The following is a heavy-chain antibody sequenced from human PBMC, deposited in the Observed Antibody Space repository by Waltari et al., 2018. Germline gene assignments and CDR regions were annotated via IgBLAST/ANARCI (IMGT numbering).Heavy chain of an antibody. CDR3: ARVHDSSGYSYYFDY. CDR1: GFTFSSYS. V-gene: IGHV3-21*01. Sequence: EVQLVESGGGLVKPGGSLRLSCAASGFTFSSYSMNWVRQAPGKGLEWVSSISSSSSYIYYADSVKGRFTISRDNAKNSLYLQMNSLRAEDTAVYYCARVHDSSGYSYYFDYWGQGTLVTVSS. D-gene: IGHD3-22*01. CDR2: ISSSSSYI. J-gene: IGHJ4*02.